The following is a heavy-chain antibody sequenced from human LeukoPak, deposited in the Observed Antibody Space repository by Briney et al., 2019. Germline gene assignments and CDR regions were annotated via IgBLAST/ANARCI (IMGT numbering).Heavy chain of an antibody. CDR1: GFTFSSYL. V-gene: IGHV3-7*05. CDR3: ARDRIAARPHFDY. CDR2: IKQDGSEK. Sequence: QPGGSLRLSCAASGFTFSSYLMSWVRQAPGKWLEWVANIKQDGSEKYYVDSVKGRFTISRDNAKNSLYLQMNSLRAEDTAVYYCARDRIAARPHFDYWGQGTLVTVSS. J-gene: IGHJ4*02. D-gene: IGHD6-6*01.